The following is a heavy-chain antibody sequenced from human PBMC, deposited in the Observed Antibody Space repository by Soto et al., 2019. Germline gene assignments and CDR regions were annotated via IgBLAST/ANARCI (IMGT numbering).Heavy chain of an antibody. CDR1: GGSVFSSH. CDR3: ARHGGIATSNWFDP. CDR2: IYYSGTT. J-gene: IGHJ5*02. V-gene: IGHV4-59*08. D-gene: IGHD6-13*01. Sequence: HSGSMAITFASCGGSVFSSHCAGTRKPPGKGLEWIGYIYYSGTTNYSPTLKSRVSISVDTSKNQFSLKLSSVTAADTAVFYCARHGGIATSNWFDPWGQGTLVTVSS.